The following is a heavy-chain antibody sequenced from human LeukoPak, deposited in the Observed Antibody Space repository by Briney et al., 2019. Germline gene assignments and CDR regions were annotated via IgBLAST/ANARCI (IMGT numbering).Heavy chain of an antibody. D-gene: IGHD2-15*01. CDR2: THYSGST. CDR3: ARRGVAVDAIRPDHWFDP. CDR1: GDSISSYY. J-gene: IGHJ5*02. Sequence: SETLSLTCTVAGDSISSYYWNWIRLPPGKGLEWIGSTHYSGSTNYHPSLRSGVTFSIDTSKNQFSLKLSAVTAADTAVYYCARRGVAVDAIRPDHWFDPWGQGTLVAVSS. V-gene: IGHV4-59*08.